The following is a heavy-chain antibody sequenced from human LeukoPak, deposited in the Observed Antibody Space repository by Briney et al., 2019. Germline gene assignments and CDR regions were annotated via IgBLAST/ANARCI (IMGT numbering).Heavy chain of an antibody. V-gene: IGHV4-39*01. D-gene: IGHD6-19*01. J-gene: IGHJ4*02. CDR1: GGSISSGSYY. CDR3: ARGDAVAGSFDY. CDR2: IYYSGNT. Sequence: KTSETLSLTCTVSGGSISSGSYYWSWIRQPAGKGLEWIGSIYYSGNTYYNASLKSQVSISIDTSKNQFSLRLTSVTAADTAVYYCARGDAVAGSFDYWGQGTLVTVSS.